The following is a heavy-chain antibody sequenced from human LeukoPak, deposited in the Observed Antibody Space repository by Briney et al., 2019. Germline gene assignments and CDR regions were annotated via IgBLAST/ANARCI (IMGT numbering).Heavy chain of an antibody. Sequence: SETLSLTCTVSGGSISSGGYYWSWIRQHPGKGLEWIGYIYYSGSTYYNPSLKSRVTISVDTSKNQFSLKLSSVTAADTAVYYCARDVVRSYRSGGSCYLDYWGQGTLVTVSS. V-gene: IGHV4-31*03. CDR3: ARDVVRSYRSGGSCYLDY. CDR2: IYYSGST. D-gene: IGHD2-15*01. CDR1: GGSISSGGYY. J-gene: IGHJ4*02.